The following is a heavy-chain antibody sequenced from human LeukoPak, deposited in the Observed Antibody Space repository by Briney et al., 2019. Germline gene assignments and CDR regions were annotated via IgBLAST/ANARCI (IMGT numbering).Heavy chain of an antibody. J-gene: IGHJ4*02. CDR2: ISGSGGST. CDR3: ATYDSSGYYLSHFDY. CDR1: GFTFSSYA. V-gene: IGHV3-23*01. Sequence: GGSLRLSCAASGFTFSSYAMSWVRQAPGKGLEWVSAISGSGGSTYYADSVKGRFTISRDNSKNMLYLQMNSLRAEDTAVYYCATYDSSGYYLSHFDYWGQGTLVTVSS. D-gene: IGHD3-22*01.